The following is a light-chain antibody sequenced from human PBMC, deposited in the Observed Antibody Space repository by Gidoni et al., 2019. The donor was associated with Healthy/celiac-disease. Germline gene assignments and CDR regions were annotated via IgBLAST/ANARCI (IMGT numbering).Light chain of an antibody. CDR3: KQRSNWPPVT. V-gene: IGKV3-11*01. CDR1: QSVSSY. J-gene: IGKJ5*01. CDR2: EAS. Sequence: EIVLTQSPATLSLSPGERATLSCRASQSVSSYLDWYQQKPGQAPRLRIYEASNRATGIPARFSGSGSGTDFTLTISSLEPEDFAVYYCKQRSNWPPVTFGQGTRLEIK.